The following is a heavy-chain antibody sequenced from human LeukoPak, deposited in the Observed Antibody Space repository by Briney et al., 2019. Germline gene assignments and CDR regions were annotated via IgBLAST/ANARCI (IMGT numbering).Heavy chain of an antibody. J-gene: IGHJ6*02. D-gene: IGHD3-16*02. CDR2: INPNSGGT. V-gene: IGHV1-2*02. CDR1: GYTFTGYY. CDR3: ARVDYVWGSYLGRDYYGMDV. Sequence: ASVKVSCKASGYTFTGYYIHWVRQAPGQGLEWMGWINPNSGGTNYAQKFQGRVTMTRDTSISTAYMELSRLRSDDTAVYYCARVDYVWGSYLGRDYYGMDVWGQGTTVTVSS.